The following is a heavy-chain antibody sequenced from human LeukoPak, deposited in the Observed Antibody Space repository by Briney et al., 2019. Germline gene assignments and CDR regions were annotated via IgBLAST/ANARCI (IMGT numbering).Heavy chain of an antibody. CDR2: INPNSGGT. D-gene: IGHD3-22*01. J-gene: IGHJ4*02. CDR1: GYTFTGYY. CDR3: ASNLFYDSSGKVNY. Sequence: ASVKVSCKASGYTFTGYYMHWVRQAPGQGLEWMGWINPNSGGTNYAQKFQGRVTMTRDTSISTAYMELSRLRSDDTAVYYCASNLFYDSSGKVNYWGQGPLVTVSS. V-gene: IGHV1-2*02.